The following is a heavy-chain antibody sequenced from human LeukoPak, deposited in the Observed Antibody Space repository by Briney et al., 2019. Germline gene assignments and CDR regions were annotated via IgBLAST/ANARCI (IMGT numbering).Heavy chain of an antibody. D-gene: IGHD3-10*01. Sequence: GGSLRLSCAASGFTFSGSAMHWVRQASGKGLEWVGRIRSKTNSYATSYAASVKGRFALSRDDSKNTAYLQMNSLKTEDTAVYYCAKPGSMVRGVMTDWYFDLWGRGTLVTVSS. CDR1: GFTFSGSA. CDR2: IRSKTNSYAT. CDR3: AKPGSMVRGVMTDWYFDL. J-gene: IGHJ2*01. V-gene: IGHV3-73*01.